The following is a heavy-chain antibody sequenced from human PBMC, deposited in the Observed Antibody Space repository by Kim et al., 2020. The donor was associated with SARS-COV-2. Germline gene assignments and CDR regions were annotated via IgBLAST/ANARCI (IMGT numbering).Heavy chain of an antibody. CDR3: AGPGELLYPIGGFDP. J-gene: IGHJ5*02. Sequence: SLKSRVTISVDTSKNQFSLKLSSVTAADTAVYYCAGPGELLYPIGGFDPWGQGTLVTVSS. V-gene: IGHV4-39*01. D-gene: IGHD3-10*01.